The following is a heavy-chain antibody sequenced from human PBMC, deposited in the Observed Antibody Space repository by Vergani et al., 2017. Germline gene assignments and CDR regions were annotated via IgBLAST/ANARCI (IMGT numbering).Heavy chain of an antibody. CDR2: ISGSVGNT. Sequence: DVQLVESGGGLVRPGKSLELSCEASGFTFADYTMHWVRQAPGKGLEWVAGISGSVGNTYYADSVKGRFTISRDNSKATVSLQMNSLRAEDTAVYYCATGGYCSGGRCYRHFEFWGQGTLVTVSS. D-gene: IGHD2-15*01. J-gene: IGHJ4*02. CDR3: ATGGYCSGGRCYRHFEF. CDR1: GFTFADYT. V-gene: IGHV3-23*04.